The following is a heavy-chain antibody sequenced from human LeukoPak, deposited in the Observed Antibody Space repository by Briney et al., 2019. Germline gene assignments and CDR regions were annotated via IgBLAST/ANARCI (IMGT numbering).Heavy chain of an antibody. CDR2: IYSGGST. V-gene: IGHV3-53*01. CDR1: GFTVSSNY. D-gene: IGHD1-26*01. Sequence: GGSLRLSCAASGFTVSSNYMSWVRQAPGKGLEWVSVIYSGGSTYYADSVKGRFTISRDNSKNTLYLQMNSLRAEDTAVYYCARDIRYSGSYVHDYWGQGTLVTVSS. CDR3: ARDIRYSGSYVHDY. J-gene: IGHJ4*02.